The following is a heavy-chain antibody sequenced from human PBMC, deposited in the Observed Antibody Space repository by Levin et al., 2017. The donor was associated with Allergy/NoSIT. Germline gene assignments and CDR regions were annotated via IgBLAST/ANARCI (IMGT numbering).Heavy chain of an antibody. J-gene: IGHJ4*02. CDR2: IYYSGST. CDR1: GGSISGYY. Sequence: PSETLSLTCTVSGGSISGYYWNWIRQPPGKGLEWIGYIYYSGSTNYNPSLKSRVTISVDTSKNQFSLKLSSVTAADTAVYFCARVFPQTRLGTRHWVFDSWGQGTLVTVSS. V-gene: IGHV4-59*01. CDR3: ARVFPQTRLGTRHWVFDS. D-gene: IGHD1/OR15-1a*01.